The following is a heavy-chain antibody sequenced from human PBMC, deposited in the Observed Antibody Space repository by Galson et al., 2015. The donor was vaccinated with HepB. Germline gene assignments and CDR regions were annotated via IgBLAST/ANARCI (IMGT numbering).Heavy chain of an antibody. CDR1: GFIFSNYV. J-gene: IGHJ5*02. V-gene: IGHV3-64D*06. CDR3: VKDSCSSNSCYNRNWFDP. Sequence: SLRLSCAASGFIFSNYVMHWVRQAPGKGLEYVSAISSNGDSTYYADSVKGRFTISRDNSKNTLYLQMSSLRPEDTAVYYCVKDSCSSNSCYNRNWFDPWGQGTLVTVSP. CDR2: ISSNGDST. D-gene: IGHD2-2*02.